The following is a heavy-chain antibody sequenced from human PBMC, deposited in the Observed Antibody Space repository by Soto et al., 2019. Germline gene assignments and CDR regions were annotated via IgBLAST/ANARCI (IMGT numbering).Heavy chain of an antibody. Sequence: QVQLVQSGDEVKKPGASVKVSCKASGYIFVNYGIAWVRQAPGQGLEWMGWISPYTGNTHSASKVQGRLTMTTDTXXSTADRDLGSLTSDDTAVYYCVMVDNYVTPTPQDVWGQGTTVTVSS. D-gene: IGHD3-16*01. J-gene: IGHJ6*02. CDR3: VMVDNYVTPTPQDV. V-gene: IGHV1-18*01. CDR1: GYIFVNYG. CDR2: ISPYTGNT.